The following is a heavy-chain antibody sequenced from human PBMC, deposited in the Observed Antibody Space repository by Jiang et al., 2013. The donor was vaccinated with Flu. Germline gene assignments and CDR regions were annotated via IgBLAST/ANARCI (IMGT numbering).Heavy chain of an antibody. Sequence: MNWVRQAPGQGLEWMGWINTNTGNPTYAQGFTGRFVFSLDTSVSTAYLQISSLKAEDTAVYYCARDGFRGQQLVHSDYWGQGTLVTVSS. V-gene: IGHV7-4-1*02. D-gene: IGHD6-13*01. J-gene: IGHJ4*02. CDR2: INTNTGNP. CDR3: ARDGFRGQQLVHSDY.